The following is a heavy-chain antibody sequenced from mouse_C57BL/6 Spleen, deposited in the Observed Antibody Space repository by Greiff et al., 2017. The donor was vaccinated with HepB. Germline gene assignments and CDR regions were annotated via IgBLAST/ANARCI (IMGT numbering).Heavy chain of an antibody. D-gene: IGHD2-1*01. J-gene: IGHJ1*03. CDR1: GFTFSSYA. CDR2: ISDGGSYT. V-gene: IGHV5-4*01. CDR3: ARDPDGNWYFDV. Sequence: DVKLVESGGGLVKPGGSLKLSCAASGFTFSSYAMSWVRQTPEKRLEWVATISDGGSYTYYPDNVKGRFTISRDNAKNNLYLQMSHLKSEDTAMYYCARDPDGNWYFDVWGTGTTVTVSS.